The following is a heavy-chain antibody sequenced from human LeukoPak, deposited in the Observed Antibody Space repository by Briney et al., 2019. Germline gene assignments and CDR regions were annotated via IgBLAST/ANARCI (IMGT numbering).Heavy chain of an antibody. CDR1: GGSVSGYY. D-gene: IGHD2-2*01. CDR3: AKGLGYCSSTSCQTTDAFDI. CDR2: INDSGST. J-gene: IGHJ3*02. Sequence: SETLSLTCAVYGGSVSGYYWSWIRQPPGKGLEWIGEINDSGSTNYNPSLKSRVTISVDTSKNQFSLKLSSVTAADTAVYYCAKGLGYCSSTSCQTTDAFDIWGQGTMVTVSS. V-gene: IGHV4-34*01.